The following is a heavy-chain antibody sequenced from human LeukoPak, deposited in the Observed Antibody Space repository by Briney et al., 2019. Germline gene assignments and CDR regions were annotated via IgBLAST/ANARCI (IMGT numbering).Heavy chain of an antibody. CDR1: GFTFSTYG. V-gene: IGHV3-30*18. J-gene: IGHJ4*02. Sequence: PGRSLRLSCTASGFTFSTYGMHWVRQAPGKRLEWVAVISYDGTNKYYLDSVKGRFIITRDNSKSTLYLQMNSLRVEDTAVYYCAKDMGIVVIPAATNFDQWGQGTLVSVSS. D-gene: IGHD2-2*01. CDR2: ISYDGTNK. CDR3: AKDMGIVVIPAATNFDQ.